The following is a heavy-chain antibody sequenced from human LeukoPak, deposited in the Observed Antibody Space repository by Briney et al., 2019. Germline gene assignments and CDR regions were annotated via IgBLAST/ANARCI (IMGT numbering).Heavy chain of an antibody. CDR1: GGSFSGYY. CDR3: ARGLGHCTNGVCSLPFDY. Sequence: SETLSLTCAVYGGSFSGYYWSWIRQPPGKGLEWIGEINHSASTNYNPSLKSRLTISVDTSKNQVSLRLSSLTAADTAVYYCARGLGHCTNGVCSLPFDYWGQGTLVTVSS. CDR2: INHSAST. J-gene: IGHJ4*02. V-gene: IGHV4-34*01. D-gene: IGHD2-8*01.